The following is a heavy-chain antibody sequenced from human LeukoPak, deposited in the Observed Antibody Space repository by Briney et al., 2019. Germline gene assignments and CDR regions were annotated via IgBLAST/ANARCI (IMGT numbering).Heavy chain of an antibody. V-gene: IGHV3-48*03. CDR2: ISSSGSTI. J-gene: IGHJ6*03. D-gene: IGHD1-1*01. CDR3: ARGPPRGKYYYMDV. CDR1: GFTFSSYE. Sequence: GGSLRLSCAASGFTFSSYEMNWVRQAPGKGLEWVSYISSSGSTIYYADSVKGRFTISRDNAKSSLYLQMNSLTAGDTAVYYWARGPPRGKYYYMDVWGKGTTVTVSS.